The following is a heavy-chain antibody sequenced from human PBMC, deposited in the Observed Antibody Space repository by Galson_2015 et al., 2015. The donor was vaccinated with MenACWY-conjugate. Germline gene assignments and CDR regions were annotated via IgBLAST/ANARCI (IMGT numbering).Heavy chain of an antibody. CDR3: ARGIARRPGNSFDY. V-gene: IGHV4-34*01. CDR2: INHRGRT. CDR1: GGSFSGYY. D-gene: IGHD1-14*01. J-gene: IGHJ4*02. Sequence: LTCAAYGGSFSGYYWTWIRQPPGNGLEGIGEINHRGRTNYNPSLKSRVNISVDTSKNQFSLNLNSVTNADTAVYYCARGIARRPGNSFDYWGQGTLVTVSS.